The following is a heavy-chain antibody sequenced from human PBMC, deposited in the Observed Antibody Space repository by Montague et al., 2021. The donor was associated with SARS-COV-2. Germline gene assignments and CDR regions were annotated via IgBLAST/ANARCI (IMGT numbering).Heavy chain of an antibody. CDR1: GGSIRSYY. J-gene: IGHJ4*02. D-gene: IGHD3-10*01. Sequence: SETLSLTCSVSGGSIRSYYWSWLRQPPGKGLEWIGHIHYSGGNTYSPSFKSRVTISIDTPKNQFSLKLSSVTAADTAVYYCARSLDPSGTYYLPYWGQGTLVTVSS. CDR3: ARSLDPSGTYYLPY. V-gene: IGHV4-59*01. CDR2: IHYSGGN.